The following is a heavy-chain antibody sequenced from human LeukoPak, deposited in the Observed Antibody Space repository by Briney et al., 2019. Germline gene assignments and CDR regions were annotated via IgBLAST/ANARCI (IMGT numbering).Heavy chain of an antibody. J-gene: IGHJ4*01. CDR1: EFYFFSYG. CDR3: ARELPREVALDY. D-gene: IGHD1-26*01. V-gene: IGHV3-74*01. Sequence: GGSLRLSCVASEFYFFSYGMQWVRQAPGKGLVWVSRIFTDGSTPSYADSVKGRLTIPKDNAKTALYLEMKSLRVEDTAVYYCARELPREVALDYWGQGTLVTVSP. CDR2: IFTDGSTP.